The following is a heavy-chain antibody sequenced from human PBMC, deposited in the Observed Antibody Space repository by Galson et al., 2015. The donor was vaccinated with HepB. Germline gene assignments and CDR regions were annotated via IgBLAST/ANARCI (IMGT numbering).Heavy chain of an antibody. J-gene: IGHJ2*01. CDR2: IYTSGST. CDR3: ARSKLPSIVVVIAPYWYFDL. Sequence: TLSLTCTVSGGSISSGSYYWSWIRQPAGKGLEWIGRIYTSGSTNYNPSLKSRVTMSVDTSKNQFSLKLSSVTAADTAVYYCARSKLPSIVVVIAPYWYFDLWGRGTLVTVSS. D-gene: IGHD2-21*01. V-gene: IGHV4-61*02. CDR1: GGSISSGSYY.